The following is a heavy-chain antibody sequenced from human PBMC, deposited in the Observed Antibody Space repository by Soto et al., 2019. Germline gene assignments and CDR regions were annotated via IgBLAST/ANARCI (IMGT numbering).Heavy chain of an antibody. Sequence: PSETLSLTCTVSGGSVSSGSYYWSWIRQPPGKGLEWIGYIYYSGSTNYNPSLKSRVTISVDTSKNQFSLKLSSMTAADTAVYYCARENIVVVPAAAPHYYYYGMDVWGQGTTVTVSS. CDR3: ARENIVVVPAAAPHYYYYGMDV. J-gene: IGHJ6*02. CDR2: IYYSGST. CDR1: GGSVSSGSYY. V-gene: IGHV4-61*01. D-gene: IGHD2-2*01.